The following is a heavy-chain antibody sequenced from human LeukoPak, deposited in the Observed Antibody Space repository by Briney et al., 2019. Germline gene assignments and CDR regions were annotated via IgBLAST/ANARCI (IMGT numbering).Heavy chain of an antibody. J-gene: IGHJ4*02. V-gene: IGHV3-30*02. D-gene: IGHD3-10*01. CDR1: GFTFSSYG. CDR2: IWYDGSSK. Sequence: GGSLRLSCAASGFTFSSYGMHWVRQAPGKGLEWVAVIWYDGSSKYYADSVKGRFTISRDNSENTLYLQMNSLRAEDTAVYYCAKEKASGVVGHWGQGTLVTVSS. CDR3: AKEKASGVVGH.